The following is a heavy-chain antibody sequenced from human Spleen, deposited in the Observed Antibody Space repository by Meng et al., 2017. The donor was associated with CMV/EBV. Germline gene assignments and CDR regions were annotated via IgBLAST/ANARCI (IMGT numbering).Heavy chain of an antibody. V-gene: IGHV1-2*02. Sequence: ASVKVSCKASGYTFTGYYMHWVRQAPGQGLEWMGWINPNSGGTNYAQKFQGRVTITTDESTSTAYMELSSLRSEDTAVYYCARGVKSDLDAFDIWGQGTMVTVSS. J-gene: IGHJ3*02. D-gene: IGHD3-22*01. CDR1: GYTFTGYY. CDR3: ARGVKSDLDAFDI. CDR2: INPNSGGT.